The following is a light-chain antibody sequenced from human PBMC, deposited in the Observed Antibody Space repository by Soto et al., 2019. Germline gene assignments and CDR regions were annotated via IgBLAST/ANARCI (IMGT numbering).Light chain of an antibody. CDR3: SSTHV. CDR2: DVN. J-gene: IGLJ1*01. V-gene: IGLV2-14*03. Sequence: QSVLTQPASVSGSPGQSITISCTGTSSDIGSFTFVSWYQQHPGKVPKLMIFDVNRRPSGVSDRFSGSKSGNTASLTISGLQAEDEGDYTSSSTHVFGSGTKLTVL. CDR1: SSDIGSFTF.